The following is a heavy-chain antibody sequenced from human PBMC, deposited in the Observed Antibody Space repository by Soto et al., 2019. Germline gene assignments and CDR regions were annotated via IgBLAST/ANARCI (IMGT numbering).Heavy chain of an antibody. CDR2: IYWDDDK. V-gene: IGHV2-5*02. CDR1: GFSLSTSGVG. D-gene: IGHD3-22*01. Sequence: SGPTLVNPTQTLTLTCTFSGFSLSTSGVGVGWIRQPPGKALEWLALIYWDDDKRYSPSLKSRLTITKDTSKNQVVLTMTNMDPVDTATYYCAHWYYDDSSGYYRYYFDYWGQGTLVTVSS. CDR3: AHWYYDDSSGYYRYYFDY. J-gene: IGHJ4*02.